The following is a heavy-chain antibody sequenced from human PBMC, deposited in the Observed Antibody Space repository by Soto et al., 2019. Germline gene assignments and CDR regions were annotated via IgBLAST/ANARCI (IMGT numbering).Heavy chain of an antibody. CDR3: AREYSVAGPWYFDY. Sequence: PSQTLSLTCDISGDSVSSNRAAWNWIRQSPSRGLEWLGRTYYRSKWYNDYAVSVKSRITINPDTSKNQFSLQLNSVTPEDTAVYYCAREYSVAGPWYFDYWGQGTLVTVSS. D-gene: IGHD6-19*01. CDR1: GDSVSSNRAA. CDR2: TYYRSKWYN. J-gene: IGHJ4*02. V-gene: IGHV6-1*01.